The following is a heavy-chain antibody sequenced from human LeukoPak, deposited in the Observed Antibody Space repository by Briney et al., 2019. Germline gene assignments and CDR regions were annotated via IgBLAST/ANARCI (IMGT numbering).Heavy chain of an antibody. D-gene: IGHD3-10*01. Sequence: GASVKVSCKASGYTFTSYGISWVRQAPGQGLEWMGWISAYNGNTNYAQKLQGRVTMTTDTSTRTDYMELRSLRSDDTAVYYCARMDTMAPYYFDYWGQGTLVTVSS. CDR3: ARMDTMAPYYFDY. CDR1: GYTFTSYG. J-gene: IGHJ4*02. CDR2: ISAYNGNT. V-gene: IGHV1-18*01.